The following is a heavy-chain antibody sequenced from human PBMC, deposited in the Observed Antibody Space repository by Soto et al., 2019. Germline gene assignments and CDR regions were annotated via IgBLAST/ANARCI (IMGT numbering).Heavy chain of an antibody. CDR1: GGTFSSYA. V-gene: IGHV1-69*13. CDR2: IIPIFGTA. Sequence: SVKVSCKASGGTFSSYAISWVRQAPGQGLEWMGGIIPIFGTANYAQKFQGRVTITADESTSTAYMELSSPRSEDTAVYYCAREMATIRYYYYGMDVWGQGTTVTVSS. J-gene: IGHJ6*02. D-gene: IGHD5-12*01. CDR3: AREMATIRYYYYGMDV.